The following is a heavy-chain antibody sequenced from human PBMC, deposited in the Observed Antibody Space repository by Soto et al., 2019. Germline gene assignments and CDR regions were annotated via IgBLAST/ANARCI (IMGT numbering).Heavy chain of an antibody. CDR3: AKGSGSGYGTPADS. J-gene: IGHJ4*02. V-gene: IGHV3-23*01. D-gene: IGHD2-15*01. CDR2: ISGSGGST. CDR1: GFTFSSYA. Sequence: GWSLRLSCAASGFTFSSYAMSWVRQAPGKGLEWVSAISGSGGSTYYADSVKGRFTISRDTSQNTLYLQMNSLRAEDTAVYYCAKGSGSGYGTPADSWGQGTLVTGSS.